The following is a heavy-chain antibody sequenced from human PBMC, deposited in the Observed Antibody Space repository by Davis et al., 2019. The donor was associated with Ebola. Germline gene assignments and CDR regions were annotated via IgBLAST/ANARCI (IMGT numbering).Heavy chain of an antibody. V-gene: IGHV3-33*01. Sequence: GESLKISCAASGFTFSSYGMHWVRQAPGKGLEWVAVIWYDGSNKYYADSVKGRFTISRDNSKNTLFLQMNSLRAEDTAMYYCARGGYSGFDYWGQGTLVTVSS. CDR1: GFTFSSYG. D-gene: IGHD1-26*01. CDR2: IWYDGSNK. J-gene: IGHJ4*02. CDR3: ARGGYSGFDY.